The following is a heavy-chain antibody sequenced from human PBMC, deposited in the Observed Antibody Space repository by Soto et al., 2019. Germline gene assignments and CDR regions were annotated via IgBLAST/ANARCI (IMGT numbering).Heavy chain of an antibody. D-gene: IGHD3-22*01. CDR3: ARERYDNSGYFDYFDN. CDR2: INAGNGNT. V-gene: IGHV1-3*01. CDR1: GYTFTSYA. J-gene: IGHJ4*02. Sequence: QVQLVQSGAEVKKPGASVKVSCKASGYTFTSYAMHWVRQAPGQRLEWMGWINAGNGNTKYSQNFQGRVTITRDTSASTAYMELSSLRSEDTAVYFCARERYDNSGYFDYFDNWAREPWSPSPQ.